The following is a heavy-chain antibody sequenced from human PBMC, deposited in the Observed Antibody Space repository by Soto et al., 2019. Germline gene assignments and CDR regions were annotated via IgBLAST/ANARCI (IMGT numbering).Heavy chain of an antibody. Sequence: EVQLVETGGGLIQPGGSLRLSCAASGFTVSSNYMSWVRQAPGKGLEWVSVIYSGGSTYYADSVKGRFTISRANSNNTLYLQMNSLRAEDTAVYYCARVPISGSYSDYWGQGTLVTVSS. V-gene: IGHV3-53*02. CDR2: IYSGGST. CDR3: ARVPISGSYSDY. CDR1: GFTVSSNY. D-gene: IGHD1-26*01. J-gene: IGHJ4*02.